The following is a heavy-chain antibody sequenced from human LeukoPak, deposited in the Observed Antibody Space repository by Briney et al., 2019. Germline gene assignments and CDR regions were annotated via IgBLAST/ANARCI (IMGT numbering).Heavy chain of an antibody. D-gene: IGHD6-13*01. CDR2: INPNSGVT. V-gene: IGHV1-2*02. CDR1: GYTFTGYY. J-gene: IGHJ4*02. CDR3: ARQGALVKGIDY. Sequence: ASVKVSCKASGYTFTGYYMHWVRQAPGQGLEWMGWINPNSGVTNYAQKFQGRVTMTRDTSISTVYMEPSRLRSDDTAVYYCARQGALVKGIDYWGQGTLVTVSS.